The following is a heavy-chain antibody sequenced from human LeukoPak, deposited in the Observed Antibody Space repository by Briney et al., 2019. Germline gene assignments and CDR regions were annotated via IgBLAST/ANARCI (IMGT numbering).Heavy chain of an antibody. CDR3: ARDLSYYYGSGSFLVGWFDP. J-gene: IGHJ5*02. CDR1: GGSISSYY. Sequence: SETLSLTCTVSGGSISSYYWSWIRQPAGKGLEWIGRIYTSGSTNYNPSLKSRVTMSVDTSKNQFSLKLSSVTAADTAVYYCARDLSYYYGSGSFLVGWFDPWGQGTLVTVSS. CDR2: IYTSGST. D-gene: IGHD3-10*01. V-gene: IGHV4-4*07.